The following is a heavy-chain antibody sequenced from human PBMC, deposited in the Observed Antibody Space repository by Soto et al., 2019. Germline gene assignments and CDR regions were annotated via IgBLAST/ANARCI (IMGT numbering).Heavy chain of an antibody. D-gene: IGHD2-21*02. Sequence: QVQLVQSGTEVKRPGASVKVSCKSSGYTFTSYGIIWVRQAPGQGLEWMGWISAYDGNTDYVQKLQGRVTMTTDTSTTTANMELRNVRSYGAGVYYCARYCGGDCYTDWGQGTLVTVSS. CDR1: GYTFTSYG. V-gene: IGHV1-18*01. CDR3: ARYCGGDCYTD. CDR2: ISAYDGNT. J-gene: IGHJ4*02.